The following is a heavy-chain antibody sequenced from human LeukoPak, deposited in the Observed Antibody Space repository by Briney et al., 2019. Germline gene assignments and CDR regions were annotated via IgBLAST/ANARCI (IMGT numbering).Heavy chain of an antibody. J-gene: IGHJ4*02. CDR3: ARHRAYSSSSPFDY. D-gene: IGHD6-6*01. V-gene: IGHV4-59*08. Sequence: SETLSLTCSVSGGSISSLYWSWIRQPPGKGLEWIRYIYYTGSTNYNPSLKSRVTMFVDMSKNQFSLRLSSVTAADTAVYYCARHRAYSSSSPFDYWGQGTLVTVSS. CDR1: GGSISSLY. CDR2: IYYTGST.